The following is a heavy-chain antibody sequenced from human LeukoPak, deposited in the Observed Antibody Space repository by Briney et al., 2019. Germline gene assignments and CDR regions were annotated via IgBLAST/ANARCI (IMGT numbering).Heavy chain of an antibody. CDR3: AKEGSSWSTFDY. Sequence: GGSLRLSCATSGFTFNDYALYWVRQAPGKGLEWVSGISWNSRSIAYADSVKGRFTISRDNAKNSLYLQMNSLRAEDMALYYCAKEGSSWSTFDYWGQGTLVTVSS. J-gene: IGHJ4*02. D-gene: IGHD6-13*01. CDR2: ISWNSRSI. CDR1: GFTFNDYA. V-gene: IGHV3-9*03.